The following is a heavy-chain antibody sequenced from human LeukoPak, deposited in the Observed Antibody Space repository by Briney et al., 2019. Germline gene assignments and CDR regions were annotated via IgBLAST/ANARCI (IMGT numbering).Heavy chain of an antibody. D-gene: IGHD2-2*01. CDR1: GFTFSSYS. CDR3: ASDDVGVPAAMIYIDY. V-gene: IGHV3-21*01. J-gene: IGHJ4*02. CDR2: ISSSSSYI. Sequence: GGSLRLSCAASGFTFSSYSMNWVRQAPGKGLEWVSSISSSSSYIYYADSVKGRFTISRDNAKNSLYLQMNSLRAEDTAVYYCASDDVGVPAAMIYIDYWGQGTLVTVSS.